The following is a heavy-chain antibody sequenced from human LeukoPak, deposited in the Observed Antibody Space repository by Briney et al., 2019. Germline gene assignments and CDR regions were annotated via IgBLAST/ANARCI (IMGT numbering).Heavy chain of an antibody. CDR1: GFTFSSYW. CDR2: IKQDGSEK. J-gene: IGHJ4*02. Sequence: GGSLRLSCAASGFTFSSYWMSWVRQAPGKGLEGVANIKQDGSEKYYVDSVKGRFTISRDNAKNSLYLQMNSLRAEDTAVYYCAREKDLDINEVVAATYYFDYWGQGTLVTVSS. CDR3: AREKDLDINEVVAATYYFDY. V-gene: IGHV3-7*03. D-gene: IGHD2-15*01.